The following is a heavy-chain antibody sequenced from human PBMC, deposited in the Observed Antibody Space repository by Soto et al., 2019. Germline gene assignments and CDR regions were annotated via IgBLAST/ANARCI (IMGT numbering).Heavy chain of an antibody. D-gene: IGHD1-1*01. V-gene: IGHV3-30-3*01. CDR3: ARGNMDV. CDR2: TSNDGSNT. J-gene: IGHJ6*02. CDR1: AFTLSKFV. Sequence: QVQLVESGGGVVQPGRSLILSCAASAFTLSKFVMHWFRQAPGKGLEWVAVTSNDGSNTYYADSVKGRFTISRDNSKNTLYLQMNSLRTEDTAVYYCARGNMDVWGQGTTVTVSS.